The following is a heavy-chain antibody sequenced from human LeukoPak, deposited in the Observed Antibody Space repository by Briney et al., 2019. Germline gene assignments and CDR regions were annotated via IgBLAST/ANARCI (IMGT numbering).Heavy chain of an antibody. Sequence: PGGSLRLSCAASGFTFSGYSMNWGRQAPGKGLEWVSSISSSSRYIYYADSVKGRFTITRDNAKNSLYLQMNSLRAEDTAVYYCARSPSLGDPIDYWGQGTLVTVSS. CDR3: ARSPSLGDPIDY. CDR1: GFTFSGYS. J-gene: IGHJ4*02. D-gene: IGHD2-21*01. V-gene: IGHV3-21*01. CDR2: ISSSSRYI.